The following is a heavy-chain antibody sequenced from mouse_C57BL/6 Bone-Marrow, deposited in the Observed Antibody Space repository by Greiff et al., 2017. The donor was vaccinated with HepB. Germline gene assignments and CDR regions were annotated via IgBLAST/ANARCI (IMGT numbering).Heavy chain of an antibody. CDR3: ARSPITTVVANSYAMDY. D-gene: IGHD1-1*01. CDR1: GFTFTDYY. Sequence: VQLKESGGGLVQPGGSLSLSCAASGFTFTDYYMSWVRQPPGKALEWLGFIRNKANGYTTEYSASVKGRFTISRDNSQSILYLQMNALRAEDSATYYCARSPITTVVANSYAMDYWGQGTSVTVSS. V-gene: IGHV7-3*01. J-gene: IGHJ4*01. CDR2: IRNKANGYTT.